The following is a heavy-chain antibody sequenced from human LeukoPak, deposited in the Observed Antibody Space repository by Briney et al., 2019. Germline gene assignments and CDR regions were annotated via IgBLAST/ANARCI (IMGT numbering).Heavy chain of an antibody. CDR1: GFTFSSYW. Sequence: PGGSLRLSCAASGFTFSSYWMHWVRQAPGKGLVWVSRINSDGSSTSYADSVKGRFAISRDNAKNSLYLQMNSLRAEDTAIYYCARDPRLEISGMVIDMLDYWGQGTLVTVSS. CDR3: ARDPRLEISGMVIDMLDY. CDR2: INSDGSST. D-gene: IGHD3-3*01. V-gene: IGHV3-74*01. J-gene: IGHJ4*02.